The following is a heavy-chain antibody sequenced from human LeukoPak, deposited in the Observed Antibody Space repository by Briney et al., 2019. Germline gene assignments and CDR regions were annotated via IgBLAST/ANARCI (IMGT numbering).Heavy chain of an antibody. CDR2: TWYDGNNK. CDR3: ARGLYDSGTFPTHYYGMDV. D-gene: IGHD3-10*01. J-gene: IGHJ6*04. Sequence: GGSLRLSCTASGFTFSNFGMHWVRQAPGKGLEWVAVTWYDGNNKYYADSVKGRFTISRDNSKNTLYLQMNSLRAEDTAVYYCARGLYDSGTFPTHYYGMDVWGKGTTVTVSS. CDR1: GFTFSNFG. V-gene: IGHV3-33*01.